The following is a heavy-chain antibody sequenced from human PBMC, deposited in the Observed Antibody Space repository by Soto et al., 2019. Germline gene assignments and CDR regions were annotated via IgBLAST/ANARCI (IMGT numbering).Heavy chain of an antibody. CDR2: IYYSGST. D-gene: IGHD6-6*01. J-gene: IGHJ3*02. V-gene: IGHV4-31*03. Sequence: QVQLQESGPGLVKTSQTLSLTCTVSGGSISSGGYYWSWIRQHPGKGLEWIGYIYYSGSTYYNPSLKSRVTISVDTSKNQFSLKLSSVTAADTAVYYCARDRWYSSSSRRAFDIWGQGTMVTVSS. CDR3: ARDRWYSSSSRRAFDI. CDR1: GGSISSGGYY.